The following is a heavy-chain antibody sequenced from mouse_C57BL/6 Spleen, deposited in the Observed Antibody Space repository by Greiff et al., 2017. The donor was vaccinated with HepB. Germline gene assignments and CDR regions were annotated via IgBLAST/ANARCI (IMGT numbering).Heavy chain of an antibody. V-gene: IGHV5-17*01. Sequence: EVMLVESGGGLVKPGGSLKLSCAASGFTFSDYGMHWVRQAPEKGLEWVAYISSGSSTIYYAYTVKGRLTIFRDNAKNTMFLQMTSLRSEDTAMYYCARGARWYYAMDYWGQGTSVTVSS. CDR3: ARGARWYYAMDY. J-gene: IGHJ4*01. D-gene: IGHD3-1*01. CDR1: GFTFSDYG. CDR2: ISSGSSTI.